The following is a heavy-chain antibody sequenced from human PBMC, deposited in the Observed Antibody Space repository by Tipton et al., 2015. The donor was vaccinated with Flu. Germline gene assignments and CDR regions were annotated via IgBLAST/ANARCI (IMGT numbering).Heavy chain of an antibody. CDR3: AKVIPELVAGLDY. D-gene: IGHD6-19*01. V-gene: IGHV3-23*01. Sequence: SLRLSCAASGFTFSTYGMHWVRQAPGKGLEWVSAISGGGRPTYFADSVKGRFTISRDNIKNTLFLQMNSLRAGDTAIYYCAKVIPELVAGLDYWGQGTLVTVSS. CDR1: GFTFSTYG. CDR2: ISGGGRPT. J-gene: IGHJ4*02.